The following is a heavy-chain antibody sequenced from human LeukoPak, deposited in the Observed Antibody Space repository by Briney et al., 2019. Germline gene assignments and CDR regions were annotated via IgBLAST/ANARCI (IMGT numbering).Heavy chain of an antibody. CDR3: ATAVAGRFDS. CDR2: IYYSGST. CDR1: GGSISNDY. D-gene: IGHD6-19*01. J-gene: IGHJ4*02. V-gene: IGHV4-59*08. Sequence: PSETLSLTCTVSGGSISNDYWSWIRQPPGQGLELIGYIYYSGSTDYNPSLQSRVTISVDTSKNQFSLKLSSVTAADTAVYYCATAVAGRFDSWGQGTLVTVSS.